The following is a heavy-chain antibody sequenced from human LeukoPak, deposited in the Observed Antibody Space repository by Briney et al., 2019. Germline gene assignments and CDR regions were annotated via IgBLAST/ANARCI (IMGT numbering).Heavy chain of an antibody. D-gene: IGHD3-22*01. CDR3: ARDYSSGDDAFDI. Sequence: PGGSLRLSCAASGFTFSSYSMNWVRQAPGKGLEWVSYISSSSSTIYYADSVKGRFTISRDNAKNSLYPQMNSLRAEDTAVYYCARDYSSGDDAFDIWGQGTMVTVSS. V-gene: IGHV3-48*01. CDR2: ISSSSSTI. J-gene: IGHJ3*02. CDR1: GFTFSSYS.